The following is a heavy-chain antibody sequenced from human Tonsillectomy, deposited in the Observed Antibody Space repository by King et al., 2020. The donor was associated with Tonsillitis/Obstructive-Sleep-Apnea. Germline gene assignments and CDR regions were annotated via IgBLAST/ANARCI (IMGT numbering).Heavy chain of an antibody. CDR2: GIHSGST. Sequence: VQLQQGGAGLLKPSETLSLTCAVSGGSFSDYYWSWVRQPPNKGLEWIGDGIHSGSTSFNPSLKSRVIISVDTSKNQFSLRLSSVTAADTAVYYCARGHGDYYMDVWGKGTTVTVSS. J-gene: IGHJ6*03. V-gene: IGHV4-34*01. CDR1: GGSFSDYY. CDR3: ARGHGDYYMDV. D-gene: IGHD3-16*01.